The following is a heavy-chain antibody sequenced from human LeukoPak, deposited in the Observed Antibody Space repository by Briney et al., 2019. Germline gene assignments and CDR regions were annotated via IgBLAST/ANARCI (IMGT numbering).Heavy chain of an antibody. CDR1: GFTVSSNY. J-gene: IGHJ3*02. CDR3: ARARHYYDSSGYDGYSDAFDI. Sequence: GGSLRLSCAASGFTVSSNYMSWVRQAPGKGLEWVSVIYSGGSTYYADSMKGRFTISRDNSKNTLYLQMNSLRAEDTAVYYCARARHYYDSSGYDGYSDAFDIWGQGTMVTVSS. D-gene: IGHD3-22*01. V-gene: IGHV3-66*02. CDR2: IYSGGST.